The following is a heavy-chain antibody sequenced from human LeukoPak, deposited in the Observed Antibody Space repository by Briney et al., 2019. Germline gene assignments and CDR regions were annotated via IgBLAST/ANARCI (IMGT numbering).Heavy chain of an antibody. D-gene: IGHD5-18*01. V-gene: IGHV3-7*01. CDR2: IKEDGSEK. Sequence: GGSLRLSCAASGFTFSSHWMSWVRQAPGKGLEWVANIKEDGSEKYYVDSVKGRFTISRDNAKKSLYLQMNSLRAEDTAVYYCAALMDTKRRKDYWGQGTLVTVSS. CDR3: AALMDTKRRKDY. J-gene: IGHJ4*02. CDR1: GFTFSSHW.